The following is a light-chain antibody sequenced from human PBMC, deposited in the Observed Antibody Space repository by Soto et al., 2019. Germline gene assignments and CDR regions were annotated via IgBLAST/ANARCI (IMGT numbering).Light chain of an antibody. CDR3: EAWDDSLNGWV. CDR1: RSNVGDNA. J-gene: IGLJ3*02. CDR2: YDD. Sequence: QSVLTQPPSVSEAPRQRVTISCSGSRSNVGDNAVNWYQQFPGKAPKLLIYYDDLLTSGVSDRCSGSKSGTSASLAISGLQYEDEGDYYCEAWDDSLNGWVFGGGTKLTVL. V-gene: IGLV1-36*01.